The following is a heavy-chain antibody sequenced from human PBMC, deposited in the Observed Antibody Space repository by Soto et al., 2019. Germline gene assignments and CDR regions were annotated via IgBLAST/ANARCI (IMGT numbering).Heavy chain of an antibody. CDR3: ARFGIVGALDY. V-gene: IGHV1-3*01. CDR2: INASNGST. D-gene: IGHD1-26*01. J-gene: IGHJ4*02. CDR1: GYTFTSYA. Sequence: GASVKVSCKASGYTFTSYAMHWVRQAPGQGLEWMGLINASNGSTSYSQKFQGRVTITRDTSTSTVYMELSSLRSEDTAVYYCARFGIVGALDYWGQGTLVTVSS.